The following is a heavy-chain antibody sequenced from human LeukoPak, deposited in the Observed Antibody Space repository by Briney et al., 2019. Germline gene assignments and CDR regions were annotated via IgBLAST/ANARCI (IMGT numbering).Heavy chain of an antibody. CDR2: TSYDGNNQ. CDR3: ARSPNYYYFDS. D-gene: IGHD5-24*01. Sequence: GGSLRLSCSNAGFTFSKSVIHWVRQAPGKGLEWVAVTSYDGNNQYYADSVKGRCTISRDDSKNTVYLQMNSLRPDDTAVYYCARSPNYYYFDSWGQGTLVTVSS. V-gene: IGHV3-30*04. CDR1: GFTFSKSV. J-gene: IGHJ4*02.